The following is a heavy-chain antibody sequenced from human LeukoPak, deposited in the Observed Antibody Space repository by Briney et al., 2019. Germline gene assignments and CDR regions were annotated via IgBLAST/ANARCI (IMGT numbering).Heavy chain of an antibody. Sequence: SVKVSCKASGGTFSSYAISWVRQAPGQGLEWMGGIIPIFGTANYAQKFQGRVTITTDESTSTAYMELSSLRSEDTAVYYCATRAGTLYYYYYMDVWGKGTTVTVSS. V-gene: IGHV1-69*05. D-gene: IGHD3-10*01. CDR3: ATRAGTLYYYYYMDV. CDR2: IIPIFGTA. J-gene: IGHJ6*03. CDR1: GGTFSSYA.